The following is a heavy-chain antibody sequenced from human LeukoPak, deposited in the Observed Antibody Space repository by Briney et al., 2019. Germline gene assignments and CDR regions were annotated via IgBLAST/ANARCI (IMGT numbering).Heavy chain of an antibody. CDR3: ARSVVAATFYSDCYSDY. CDR1: GGSISSYY. CDR2: IYTSGST. V-gene: IGHV4-4*07. D-gene: IGHD2-15*01. J-gene: IGHJ4*02. Sequence: SETLSLTCTVSGGSISSYYWSWIRQPAGKGLEWIGRIYTSGSTNYNPSLKSRVTMSVDTSKNQFSLKLSSVTAADTAVYYCARSVVAATFYSDCYSDYWGQGTLVTVSS.